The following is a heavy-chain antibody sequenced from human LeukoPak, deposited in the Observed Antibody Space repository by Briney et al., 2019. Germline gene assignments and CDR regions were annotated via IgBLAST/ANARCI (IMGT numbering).Heavy chain of an antibody. J-gene: IGHJ4*02. CDR3: ARKDYYDSNGLDY. D-gene: IGHD3-22*01. CDR1: GGSISSSNW. V-gene: IGHV4-4*02. Sequence: SETLSLTCAVSGGSISSSNWWSWVRQPPGKGQEWIGEIHHSGSTNYNPSLKSRVTISVDKSKNQFSLKLSSVTAADTAVYYCARKDYYDSNGLDYWGQGSLVTVSS. CDR2: IHHSGST.